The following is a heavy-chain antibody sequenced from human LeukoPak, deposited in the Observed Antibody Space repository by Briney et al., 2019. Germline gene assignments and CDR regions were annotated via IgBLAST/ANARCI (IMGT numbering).Heavy chain of an antibody. CDR2: ISGSDGST. CDR3: AKLRSWDPVAATNY. Sequence: PGGSLRLPCAASGFIFSNYAMSWVRQAPGKGLEWVSSISGSDGSTYYADSVKGRFTISRDNSKNTLYLQMNSLRVDDTAVYYCAKLRSWDPVAATNYWGQGTLVTVSS. CDR1: GFIFSNYA. J-gene: IGHJ4*02. D-gene: IGHD2-15*01. V-gene: IGHV3-23*01.